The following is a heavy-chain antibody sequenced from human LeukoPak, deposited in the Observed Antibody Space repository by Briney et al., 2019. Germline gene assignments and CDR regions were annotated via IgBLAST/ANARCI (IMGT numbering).Heavy chain of an antibody. V-gene: IGHV4-59*01. Sequence: SETLSLTCTVSGGSISSYYWSWIRQPPGKGLEWIGYIYYSGSTNYNPSLKSRVTISVDTSKNQFSLKPSSVTAADTAVYYCARAGAYYDILTGYQTLTYYYGMDVWGQGTTVTVSS. J-gene: IGHJ6*02. CDR1: GGSISSYY. D-gene: IGHD3-9*01. CDR3: ARAGAYYDILTGYQTLTYYYGMDV. CDR2: IYYSGST.